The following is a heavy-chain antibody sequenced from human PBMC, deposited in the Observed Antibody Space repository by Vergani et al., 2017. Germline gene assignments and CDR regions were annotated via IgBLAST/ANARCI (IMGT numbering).Heavy chain of an antibody. Sequence: QVQLQQWGAGLLKPSETLSLTCAVYGGSFSGYYWSCIRQPPGKGLEWIGEINHSGSTNYNPSLKSRVTISVDTSKNQFYLKLSSVTAADTAVYYCARGRNRVRFLEWSPTRAAAFDIWGQGTMVTVSS. CDR2: INHSGST. V-gene: IGHV4-34*01. CDR1: GGSFSGYY. D-gene: IGHD3-3*01. J-gene: IGHJ3*02. CDR3: ARGRNRVRFLEWSPTRAAAFDI.